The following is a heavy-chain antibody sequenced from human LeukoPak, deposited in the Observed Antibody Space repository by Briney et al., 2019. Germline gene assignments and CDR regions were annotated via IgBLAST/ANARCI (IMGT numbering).Heavy chain of an antibody. Sequence: SETLSLTCAVYGGSFSGYYWSWIRRPPGKGLEWIGEINHSGSTNYNPSLKSRVTISVDTSKNRFSLKLSSVTAADTAVYYCARHRVVVPAADNWFDPWGQGTLVTVSS. D-gene: IGHD2-2*01. CDR1: GGSFSGYY. CDR2: INHSGST. CDR3: ARHRVVVPAADNWFDP. V-gene: IGHV4-34*01. J-gene: IGHJ5*02.